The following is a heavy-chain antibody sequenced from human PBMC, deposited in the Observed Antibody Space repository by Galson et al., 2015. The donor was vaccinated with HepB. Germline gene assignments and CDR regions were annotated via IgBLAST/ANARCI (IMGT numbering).Heavy chain of an antibody. CDR2: IYWDDDK. CDR1: GFSLSTSGVG. J-gene: IGHJ4*02. CDR3: ARMIRRAGRGVILDY. V-gene: IGHV2-5*02. Sequence: PALVKPTQTLTLTCTFSGFSLSTSGVGVGWIRQPPGKALEWLALIYWDDDKRYSPSLKSRLTITKDTSKNQVVLTMTNMDPVDTATYYCARMIRRAGRGVILDYWGQGTLVTVSS. D-gene: IGHD3-10*01.